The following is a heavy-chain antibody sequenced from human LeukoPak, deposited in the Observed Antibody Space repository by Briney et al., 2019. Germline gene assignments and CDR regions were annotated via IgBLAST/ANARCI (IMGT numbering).Heavy chain of an antibody. CDR1: GFTFSDYY. CDR2: ISSSGSTI. V-gene: IGHV3-11*01. CDR3: ARVRWAAQEMDV. D-gene: IGHD5-24*01. J-gene: IGHJ6*04. Sequence: PSGSLRLSCAASGFTFSDYYMSWIRQAPGKGLEWVSYISSSGSTIYYADSVKGRFTISRDNAKNSLYLQMNSLRAEDTAVYYCARVRWAAQEMDVWGKGTTVTVSS.